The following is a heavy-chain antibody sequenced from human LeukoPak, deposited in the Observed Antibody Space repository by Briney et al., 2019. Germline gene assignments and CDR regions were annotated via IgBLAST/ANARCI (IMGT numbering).Heavy chain of an antibody. CDR1: GFTVSSNY. CDR2: ISGSGGST. V-gene: IGHV3-23*01. Sequence: QPGGSLRLSCAASGFTVSSNYMSWVRQAPGKGLEWVSAISGSGGSTYYADSVKGRFTISRDNSKNTLYLQMNSLRAEDTAVYYCAKEYSGSYHGIFDYWGQGTLVTVSS. J-gene: IGHJ4*02. CDR3: AKEYSGSYHGIFDY. D-gene: IGHD1-26*01.